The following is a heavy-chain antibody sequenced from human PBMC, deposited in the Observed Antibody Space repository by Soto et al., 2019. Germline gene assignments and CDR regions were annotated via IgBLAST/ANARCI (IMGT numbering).Heavy chain of an antibody. Sequence: ASVKVSCKVSGYTLTELSMHLVRQAPGKGLEWMGGFDPEDGETIYAQKFQGRVTMTEDTSTDTAYMELSSLRSEDTAVYYCATAGRDSSGYSNFDYWGQGTLVTVSS. CDR3: ATAGRDSSGYSNFDY. V-gene: IGHV1-24*01. J-gene: IGHJ4*02. D-gene: IGHD3-22*01. CDR1: GYTLTELS. CDR2: FDPEDGET.